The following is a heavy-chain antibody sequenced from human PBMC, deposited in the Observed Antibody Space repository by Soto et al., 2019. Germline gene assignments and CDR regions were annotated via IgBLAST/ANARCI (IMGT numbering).Heavy chain of an antibody. J-gene: IGHJ4*02. CDR2: FDPEDGET. CDR1: GYTLTELS. Sequence: VASVKVSCKVSGYTLTELSMHWVRQAPGKGLEWMGGFDPEDGETIYAQKFQGRVTMTEDTSTDTAYMELSSLRSEDTAVYYCATVGFWGVYVGFDYWGRGTLVPVSS. D-gene: IGHD3-3*01. V-gene: IGHV1-24*01. CDR3: ATVGFWGVYVGFDY.